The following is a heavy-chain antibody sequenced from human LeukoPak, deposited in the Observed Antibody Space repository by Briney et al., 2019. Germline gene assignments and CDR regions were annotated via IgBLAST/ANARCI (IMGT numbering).Heavy chain of an antibody. CDR3: TRDFSSSWANFDY. Sequence: PGGSLRLPCAASGFTFSGSAMHWVRQASGKGLEWVGRIRSKANSYATAYAASVKGRFTISRDDSKNTAYLQMNSLKTEDTAVYYCTRDFSSSWANFDYWGQGTLVTVSS. CDR1: GFTFSGSA. D-gene: IGHD6-13*01. V-gene: IGHV3-73*01. J-gene: IGHJ4*02. CDR2: IRSKANSYAT.